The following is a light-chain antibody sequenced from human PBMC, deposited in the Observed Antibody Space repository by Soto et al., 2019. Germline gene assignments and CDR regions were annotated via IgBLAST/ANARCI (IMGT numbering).Light chain of an antibody. CDR2: SAS. Sequence: DIQLTQSPAFLSTSVGDKVTITCRASQDISSYLAWYQQKPGKAPNLLVYSASTLQSWVPSRFSGSGSGTEFTLTISSLQPEDFATYFCQQINSYPVTFGGGTKVEIE. J-gene: IGKJ4*01. CDR1: QDISSY. V-gene: IGKV1-9*01. CDR3: QQINSYPVT.